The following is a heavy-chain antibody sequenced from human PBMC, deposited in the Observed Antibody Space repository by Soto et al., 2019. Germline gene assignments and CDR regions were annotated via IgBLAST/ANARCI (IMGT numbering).Heavy chain of an antibody. Sequence: QVQLQESGPGLVKPSGTLSLTCAVSGGSISSSNWWSWVRQPPGKGLEWIGEIYHSGSTNYNPSLKSRVTIAVDKAKNQCSLKPSAVTAADTAVYYCARVAVAGTRFDYWGQGTLVTVSS. D-gene: IGHD6-19*01. CDR1: GGSISSSNW. V-gene: IGHV4-4*02. J-gene: IGHJ4*02. CDR3: ARVAVAGTRFDY. CDR2: IYHSGST.